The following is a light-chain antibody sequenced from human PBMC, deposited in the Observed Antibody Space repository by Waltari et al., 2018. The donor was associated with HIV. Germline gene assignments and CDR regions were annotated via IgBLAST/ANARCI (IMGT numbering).Light chain of an antibody. V-gene: IGKV3-20*01. J-gene: IGKJ1*01. CDR2: GAS. CDR3: QQYGSSPWT. Sequence: EIVLTQSPGTLSLSPGERATLSCRASQSVSSSYLVWYQQKPGQAPRLLIYGASIRATGIPDRFSGSVSGTDFTLTISRLEPEDFAVYYCQQYGSSPWTFGQGTKVKIK. CDR1: QSVSSSY.